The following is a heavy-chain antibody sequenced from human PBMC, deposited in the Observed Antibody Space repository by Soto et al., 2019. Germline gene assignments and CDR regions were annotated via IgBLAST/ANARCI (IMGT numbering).Heavy chain of an antibody. CDR2: IRSKAYGGTT. V-gene: IGHV3-49*04. Sequence: EVQLVESGGGLVQPGRSLRLSCTASGFTFVDYAMSWVRQAPGKGLEWVGFIRSKAYGGTTEYAASVKGRFTISRDDSKSIAYLQMNSLKTEDTAVYYCTRGIYYDSSGYYYWGQGTLVTVSS. CDR3: TRGIYYDSSGYYY. D-gene: IGHD3-22*01. CDR1: GFTFVDYA. J-gene: IGHJ4*02.